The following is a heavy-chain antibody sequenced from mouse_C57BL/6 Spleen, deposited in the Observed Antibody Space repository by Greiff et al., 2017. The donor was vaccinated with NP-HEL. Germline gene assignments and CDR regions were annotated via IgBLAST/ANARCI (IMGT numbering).Heavy chain of an antibody. CDR3: ASRDPLYWYFDV. D-gene: IGHD3-3*01. Sequence: QVHVKQSGPGLVQPSQSLSITCTVSGFSLTSYGVHWVRQSPGKGLEWLGVIWSGGSTDYNAAFISRLSISKDNSKSQVFFKMNSLQADDTAIYYCASRDPLYWYFDVWGTGTTVTVSS. CDR2: IWSGGST. CDR1: GFSLTSYG. V-gene: IGHV2-2*01. J-gene: IGHJ1*03.